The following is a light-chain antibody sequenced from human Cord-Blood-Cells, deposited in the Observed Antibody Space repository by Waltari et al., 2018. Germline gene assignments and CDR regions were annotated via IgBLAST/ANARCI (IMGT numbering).Light chain of an antibody. Sequence: NFMLTQPHSVSESPGKTVTISCTRSSGSIASNYVQWYQQPPGSSPTTVIYEDNQRPSGVPERFSGSIDSSSNSASLTSSGLKTEDEADYYCQSYDSSNWVFGGGTKLTVL. CDR2: EDN. CDR1: SGSIASNY. J-gene: IGLJ3*02. CDR3: QSYDSSNWV. V-gene: IGLV6-57*01.